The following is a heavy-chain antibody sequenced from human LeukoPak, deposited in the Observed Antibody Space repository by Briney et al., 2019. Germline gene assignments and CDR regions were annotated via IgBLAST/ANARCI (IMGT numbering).Heavy chain of an antibody. CDR3: ARVPYGDYEYYFDC. CDR2: ISSSSSYI. D-gene: IGHD4-17*01. CDR1: GFTFSSYS. V-gene: IGHV3-21*01. Sequence: KPGGSLRLSCAASGFTFSSYSMNWVRQAPGKGLEWVSSISSSSSYIYYADSVKGRFTISRDNAKNSLYLQMNSLRAEDTAVYYCARVPYGDYEYYFDCWGQGTLVTVSS. J-gene: IGHJ4*02.